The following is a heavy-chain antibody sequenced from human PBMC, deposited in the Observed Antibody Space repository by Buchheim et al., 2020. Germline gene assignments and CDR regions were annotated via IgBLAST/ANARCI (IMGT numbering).Heavy chain of an antibody. CDR1: GFTFSSYG. Sequence: QVQLVESGGGVVQPGRSLRLSCAASGFTFSSYGMHWVRQAPGKGLEWVAVISYDGSNKYYADSVKGRFTISRDNSKNTLYLQMNSLRAENPAVYYCAKDWRNPGDYWGQGTL. CDR2: ISYDGSNK. CDR3: AKDWRNPGDY. D-gene: IGHD3-3*01. V-gene: IGHV3-30*18. J-gene: IGHJ4*02.